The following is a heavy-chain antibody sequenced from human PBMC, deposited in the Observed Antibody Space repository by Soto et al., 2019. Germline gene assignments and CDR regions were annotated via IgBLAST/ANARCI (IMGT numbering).Heavy chain of an antibody. Sequence: GGSLRLSCAASGFTFSNAWMNWVRQAPGKGLEWVGRIKSKTDGGTTDYAAPVKGRFTISRDDSKNTLYLQMNSLKTEDTAVYYCTTDFSVWPVRFGEPMAVLWGQGTLVTVSS. J-gene: IGHJ4*02. V-gene: IGHV3-15*07. CDR1: GFTFSNAW. CDR2: IKSKTDGGTT. CDR3: TTDFSVWPVRFGEPMAVL. D-gene: IGHD3-10*01.